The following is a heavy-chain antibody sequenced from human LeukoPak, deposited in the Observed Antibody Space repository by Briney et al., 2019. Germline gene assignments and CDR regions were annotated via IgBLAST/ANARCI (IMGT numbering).Heavy chain of an antibody. CDR3: ARAIIADRRGSWFDP. D-gene: IGHD6-6*01. V-gene: IGHV4-39*07. Sequence: SETLSLTCTVSGGSISSSSYYWGWIRQPPGKGLEWIGSIYYSGSTYYNPSLKSRVTISVDTSKNQFSLKLSSVTAADTAVYYCARAIIADRRGSWFDPWGQGTLVTVSS. J-gene: IGHJ5*02. CDR2: IYYSGST. CDR1: GGSISSSSYY.